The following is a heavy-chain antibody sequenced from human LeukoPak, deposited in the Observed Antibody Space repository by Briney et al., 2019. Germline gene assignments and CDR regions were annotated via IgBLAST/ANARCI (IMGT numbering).Heavy chain of an antibody. V-gene: IGHV1-2*02. Sequence: ASVKVSCKASGYTFTGYYMHWVRQAPGQGREWMGWINPNSGGTNYAQKFQGRVTMTRDTSISTAYMELSRLRSDDTAVYYCIRQQRPPNGMDVWGQGTTVTVSS. D-gene: IGHD1/OR15-1a*01. CDR1: GYTFTGYY. CDR3: IRQQRPPNGMDV. CDR2: INPNSGGT. J-gene: IGHJ6*02.